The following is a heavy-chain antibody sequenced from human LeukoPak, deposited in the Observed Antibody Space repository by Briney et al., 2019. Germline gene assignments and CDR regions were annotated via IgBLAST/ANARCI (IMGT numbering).Heavy chain of an antibody. CDR3: ARAAPRGYSGYLLDY. J-gene: IGHJ4*02. V-gene: IGHV4-61*02. CDR1: GGSISSGSYY. CDR2: IYTSGST. D-gene: IGHD5-12*01. Sequence: PSETLSLTCTVSGGSISSGSYYWSWIRQPAGKGLEWIGRIYTSGSTNYNPSLKSRVTISVDTSKNQFSLKLSSVTAADTAVYYCARAAPRGYSGYLLDYWGQGTLVTVPS.